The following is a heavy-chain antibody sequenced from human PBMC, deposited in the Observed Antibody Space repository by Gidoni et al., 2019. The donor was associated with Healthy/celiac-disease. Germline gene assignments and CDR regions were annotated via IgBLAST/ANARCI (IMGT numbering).Heavy chain of an antibody. V-gene: IGHV3-9*01. D-gene: IGHD3-22*01. J-gene: IGHJ4*02. Sequence: EVQLVESGGGLVQPGRSLRLSCAASGFTFDDYAMPWVRQAPGKGLEWVSGISWNSGSIGYADSVKGRFTISRDNAKNSLYLQMNSLRAEDTALYYCAKDSYDSSGYLFDYWGQGTLVTVSS. CDR1: GFTFDDYA. CDR2: ISWNSGSI. CDR3: AKDSYDSSGYLFDY.